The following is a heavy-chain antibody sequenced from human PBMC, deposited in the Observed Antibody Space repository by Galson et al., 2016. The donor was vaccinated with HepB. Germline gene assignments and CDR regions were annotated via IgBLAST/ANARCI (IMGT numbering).Heavy chain of an antibody. D-gene: IGHD6-6*01. CDR2: IKSDATVS. Sequence: SLRLSCAASGFAFSSHWMHWVRQHPGKGLVWVSRIKSDATVSDYADSVKGRFTISRDTAKNTLYLQMDSLRPEDTGVYYCARDPSLVPATAYNWFDSWGQGALVTVSS. CDR3: ARDPSLVPATAYNWFDS. J-gene: IGHJ5*01. V-gene: IGHV3-74*01. CDR1: GFAFSSHW.